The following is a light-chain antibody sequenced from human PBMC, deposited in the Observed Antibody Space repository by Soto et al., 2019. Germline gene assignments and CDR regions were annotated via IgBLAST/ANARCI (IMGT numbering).Light chain of an antibody. CDR2: EVS. J-gene: IGLJ2*01. CDR3: SSYAGSLYVI. V-gene: IGLV2-8*01. Sequence: QSALTQPPSASGSPGQSVTISCTGTSSDIGGYNYVFWYQQRPGKAPKLMIYEVSKRPSGVPDRFSGSKSGNTASLTVSGLQAEDEADYYCSSYAGSLYVIFGGGTQLTVL. CDR1: SSDIGGYNY.